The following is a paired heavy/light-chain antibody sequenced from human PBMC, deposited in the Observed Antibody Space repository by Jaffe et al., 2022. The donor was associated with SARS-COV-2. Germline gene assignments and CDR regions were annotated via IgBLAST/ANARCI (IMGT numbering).Heavy chain of an antibody. D-gene: IGHD2-15*01. CDR3: ARRGGGQAEGLFYFDY. J-gene: IGHJ4*02. V-gene: IGHV4-39*01. CDR2: IYHTGSP. CDR1: GGSITNINSY. Sequence: QLQLQESGPGLVRPSETLSLTCTVSGGSITNINSYWGWIRQSPGKGLEWIGTIYHTGSPFYNPSLKSRVTISVDTSKNQFSLRLDSVTAADTSVYYCARRGGGQAEGLFYFDYWGQGILVTISS.
Light chain of an antibody. J-gene: IGKJ3*01. CDR2: LAS. V-gene: IGKV1-5*03. Sequence: DIQMTQSPSTLSASVGDRVTITCRASQNINSWLAWYQQKPGKAPKLLIYLASSLESGVPSRFSGSGSGTEFTLTISSLQPDDFATYYCQQYSSYSPFAFGPGTKVDIK. CDR3: QQYSSYSPFA. CDR1: QNINSW.